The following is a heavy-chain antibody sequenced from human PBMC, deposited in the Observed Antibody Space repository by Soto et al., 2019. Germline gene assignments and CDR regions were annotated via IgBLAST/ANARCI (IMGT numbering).Heavy chain of an antibody. CDR3: AGRVPGWQAES. CDR2: SYNSGST. V-gene: IGHV4-39*01. Sequence: QLQLRESGPGLVKPSETLSLSCIVSGDSISSSGYYWGWIRQPLGKGLEWVGNSYNSGSTYYTPSLKSRVTMSVDTSKNQLSLSLSSVSAADTAVYYWAGRVPGWQAESWGQGTLVTVSS. D-gene: IGHD1-1*01. CDR1: GDSISSSGYY. J-gene: IGHJ5*02.